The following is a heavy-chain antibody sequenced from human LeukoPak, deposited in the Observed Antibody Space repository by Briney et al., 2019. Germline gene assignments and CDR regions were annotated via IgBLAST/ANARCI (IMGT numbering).Heavy chain of an antibody. CDR3: ARSRRQWLDFDY. CDR1: GFTFSSYA. V-gene: IGHV3-23*01. CDR2: ISGSGGST. J-gene: IGHJ4*02. D-gene: IGHD6-19*01. Sequence: PGGSLRLSCAASGFTFSSYAMSWVRQAPGKGLEWVSAISGSGGSTYYADSVKGRFTISRDNSKNTLYLQMNSLRAEDTAVYYCARSRRQWLDFDYWGQGTLVTVSS.